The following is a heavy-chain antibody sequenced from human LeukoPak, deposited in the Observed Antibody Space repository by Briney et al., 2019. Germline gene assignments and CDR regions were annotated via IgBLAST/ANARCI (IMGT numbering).Heavy chain of an antibody. Sequence: ETLSLTCTVSGGSISGYYWSWIRQPAGKGLEWIGRIYSSGSTNFNPSLKSRVTMSVDTSKNQFSLKLSSVTAADTAVYYCARIPVEYTVTSFDYWGQGTLVTVSS. CDR3: ARIPVEYTVTSFDY. CDR2: IYSSGST. J-gene: IGHJ4*02. V-gene: IGHV4-4*07. D-gene: IGHD4-17*01. CDR1: GGSISGYY.